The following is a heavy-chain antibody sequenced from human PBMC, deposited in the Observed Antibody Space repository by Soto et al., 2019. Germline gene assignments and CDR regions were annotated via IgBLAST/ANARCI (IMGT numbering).Heavy chain of an antibody. V-gene: IGHV4-28*01. CDR3: ARREIQGPIDY. CDR1: GYSLSSSNW. D-gene: IGHD1-26*01. Sequence: SETLSLTCAVYGYSLSSSNWWGWIRQPPGKGLEWIGYIYYSGTTYYNPSLKSRVTMSVDTSKNQFSLKLTSVTAVDTAVYYCARREIQGPIDYWGQGTLVTVSS. CDR2: IYYSGTT. J-gene: IGHJ4*02.